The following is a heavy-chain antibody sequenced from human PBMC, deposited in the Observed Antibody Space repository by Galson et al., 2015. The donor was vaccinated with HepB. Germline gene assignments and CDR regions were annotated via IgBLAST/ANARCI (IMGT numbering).Heavy chain of an antibody. V-gene: IGHV3-30*04. Sequence: SLRLSCAASGFTFSSYAMHWVRQAPGKGLEWVAVISYDGSNKYYADSVKGRFTISRDNSKNTLYLQMNSLRAEDTAVYYCARNCSGGSCYVYGMDVWGQGTTVTVSS. CDR1: GFTFSSYA. CDR3: ARNCSGGSCYVYGMDV. CDR2: ISYDGSNK. J-gene: IGHJ6*02. D-gene: IGHD2-15*01.